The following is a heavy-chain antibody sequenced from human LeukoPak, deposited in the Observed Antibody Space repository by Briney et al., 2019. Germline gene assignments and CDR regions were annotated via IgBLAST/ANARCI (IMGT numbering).Heavy chain of an antibody. Sequence: GGSLRLSCAASGFTFSSYAMSWVRQAPGKGLEWVSAISGSGGSTYYADSVKGRFTISRDNSKNTLYLQMNSLRAEDTAVYYCAKGLHGGVGYGVDVWGQGTTVSVSS. J-gene: IGHJ6*02. D-gene: IGHD3-16*01. CDR1: GFTFSSYA. CDR2: ISGSGGST. CDR3: AKGLHGGVGYGVDV. V-gene: IGHV3-23*01.